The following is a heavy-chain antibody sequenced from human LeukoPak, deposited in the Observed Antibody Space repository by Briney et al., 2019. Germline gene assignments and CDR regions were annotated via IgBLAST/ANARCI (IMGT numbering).Heavy chain of an antibody. CDR1: GGSISSGDYY. V-gene: IGHV4-30-4*01. Sequence: SETLSLTCTVSGGSISSGDYYWCWIRQPPGKGLEWIGYIYYSGSTYYNPSLKSRVTISVDTSKNQFSLKLSSVTAADTAVYYCARVSYDSSGYRLDYWGQGTLVTVSS. CDR2: IYYSGST. CDR3: ARVSYDSSGYRLDY. D-gene: IGHD3-22*01. J-gene: IGHJ4*02.